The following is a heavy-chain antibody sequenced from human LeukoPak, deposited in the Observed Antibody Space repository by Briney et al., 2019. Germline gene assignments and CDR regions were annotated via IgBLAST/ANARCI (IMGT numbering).Heavy chain of an antibody. CDR3: ASSTSGSYYRGGYYFDY. CDR1: GGSISSSSYY. Sequence: PSETLSLTXTVSGGSISSSSYYWGWIRQPPGKGLEWIGSIYYSGSTYYNPSLKSRVTISVDTSKNQFSLKLSSVTAADTAVYYCASSTSGSYYRGGYYFDYWGQGTLVTVSS. D-gene: IGHD1-26*01. J-gene: IGHJ4*02. V-gene: IGHV4-39*01. CDR2: IYYSGST.